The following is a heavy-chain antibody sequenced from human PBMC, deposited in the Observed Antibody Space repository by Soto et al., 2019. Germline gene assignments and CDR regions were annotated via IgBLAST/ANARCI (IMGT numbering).Heavy chain of an antibody. CDR1: GGSISSYF. Sequence: SETLSLTCTVSGGSISSYFWSWIRQPPGKGLDWIGYIYYSGSTKYDPSLKSRVTISVDTSKNQFSLKLSSVTAADTAVYYCARVIGGWYEHDYWGQGTLVTVYS. V-gene: IGHV4-59*01. D-gene: IGHD6-19*01. J-gene: IGHJ4*02. CDR2: IYYSGST. CDR3: ARVIGGWYEHDY.